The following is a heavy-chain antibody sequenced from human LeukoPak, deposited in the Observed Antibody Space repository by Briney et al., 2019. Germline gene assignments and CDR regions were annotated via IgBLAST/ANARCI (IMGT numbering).Heavy chain of an antibody. D-gene: IGHD6-19*01. J-gene: IGHJ5*02. CDR1: GGSFSGYY. CDR3: ARGISYSSGWYGWFDP. CDR2: INHSGST. V-gene: IGHV4-34*01. Sequence: SETLSLTCAVYGGSFSGYYWSWIRQPPGKGLEWIGEINHSGSTNYNPSLKGRVTISVDTSKNQFSLKLSSVTAADTAVYYCARGISYSSGWYGWFDPWGQGTLVTVSS.